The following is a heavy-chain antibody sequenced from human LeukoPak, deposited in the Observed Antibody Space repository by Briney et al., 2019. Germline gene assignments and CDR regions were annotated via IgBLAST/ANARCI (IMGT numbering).Heavy chain of an antibody. J-gene: IGHJ4*02. CDR2: IIPTFGTA. CDR1: GGTFSSYA. CDR3: ARGEPTYYDILTGYTTMYYFDY. V-gene: IGHV1-69*13. D-gene: IGHD3-9*01. Sequence: SVKVSCTASGGTFSSYAISWVRQAPGQGLEWMGGIIPTFGTANYAQKFQGRVTITADESTSTAYMELSSLRSEDTAVYYCARGEPTYYDILTGYTTMYYFDYWGQGTLVTVSS.